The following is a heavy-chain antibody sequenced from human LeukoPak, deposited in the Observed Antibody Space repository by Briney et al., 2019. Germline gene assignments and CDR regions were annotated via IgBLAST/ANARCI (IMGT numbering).Heavy chain of an antibody. D-gene: IGHD1-20*01. CDR3: ARAPQVTGMVFDY. J-gene: IGHJ4*02. V-gene: IGHV3-9*01. CDR1: GFTFDDYA. CDR2: ISWNSGSI. Sequence: GGSLRLSCAASGFTFDDYAMHWVRQAPGKGLEWVSGISWNSGSIGYADSVKGRFTISRDNAKNSLYLQMNSLRAEDTAVYYCARAPQVTGMVFDYWGQGTLVTVSS.